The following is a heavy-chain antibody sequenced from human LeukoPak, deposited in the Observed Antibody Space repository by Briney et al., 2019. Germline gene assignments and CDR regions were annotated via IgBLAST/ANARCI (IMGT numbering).Heavy chain of an antibody. CDR2: IYYSGNT. J-gene: IGHJ5*02. Sequence: SETLSLTCTVSGGSISSSIYYWGWIRQPPGKGLEWIGNIYYSGNTYYNPSLKSRVTISADTSKNQFSLKLSSVTAADTAVYYCARGAPTVVVPAAIIWFDPWGQGTLVTVSS. CDR3: ARGAPTVVVPAAIIWFDP. V-gene: IGHV4-39*07. CDR1: GGSISSSIYY. D-gene: IGHD2-2*02.